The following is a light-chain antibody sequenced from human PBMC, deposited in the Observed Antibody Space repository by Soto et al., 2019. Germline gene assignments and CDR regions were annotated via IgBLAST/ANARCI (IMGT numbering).Light chain of an antibody. V-gene: IGKV3-15*01. CDR2: GGS. J-gene: IGKJ2*01. Sequence: EIVMTQSPATLSVSPGERATLSCRASQGVSSNLAWYQQKPGQAPRLLIYGGSTRAPGIPAGFSGSGSGTEFTLSISSVQSEDLGGYYCQQYNDWPSVTFGQGTKLQIK. CDR3: QQYNDWPSVT. CDR1: QGVSSN.